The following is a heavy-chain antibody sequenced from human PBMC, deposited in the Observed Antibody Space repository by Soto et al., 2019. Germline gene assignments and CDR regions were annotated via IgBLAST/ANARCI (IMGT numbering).Heavy chain of an antibody. CDR2: IVPTFGTR. V-gene: IGHV1-69*01. J-gene: IGHJ6*02. CDR3: ATGIGEVPGHNLGHLTRLGV. D-gene: IGHD3-16*01. CDR1: GGSFSTFA. Sequence: QVQLVQSGAEVKKPGSSVKVSCKASGGSFSTFAIGWVRQAPGQGLEWMGGIVPTFGTRDYAQRFQRRVTITADGPKSQGYLEVSRLTSEATAGYFLATGIGEVPGHNLGHLTRLGVWGQGDTVTVSS.